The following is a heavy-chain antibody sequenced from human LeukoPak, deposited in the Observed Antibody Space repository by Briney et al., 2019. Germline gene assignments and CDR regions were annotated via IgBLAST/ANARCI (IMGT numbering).Heavy chain of an antibody. CDR2: ISYSGTS. CDR3: ARHNFFDF. V-gene: IGHV4-59*08. CDR1: GGSHSTYF. Sequence: SETLSLTCTISGGSHSTYFWNWVRQSPEKGLEWIASISYSGTSFYNPSLFGRVTISVDPSKNQISLEVKSVTAADTAVYYCARHNFFDFWGQGLLVAVSS. J-gene: IGHJ4*02.